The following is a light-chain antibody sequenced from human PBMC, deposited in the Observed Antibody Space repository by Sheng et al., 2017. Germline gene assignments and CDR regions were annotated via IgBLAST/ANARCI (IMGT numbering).Light chain of an antibody. CDR2: EDT. J-gene: IGLJ3*02. Sequence: SYELTQAPSVSVSPGQTASISCSGDNLGGKYASWYQQKPGQSPVLVIYEDTKRPSGVPDRFSGSKSGNTASLTVSGLQAEDEADYYCSSYAGGNIWVFGGGTKLTVL. V-gene: IGLV3-1*01. CDR1: NLGGKY. CDR3: SSYAGGNIWV.